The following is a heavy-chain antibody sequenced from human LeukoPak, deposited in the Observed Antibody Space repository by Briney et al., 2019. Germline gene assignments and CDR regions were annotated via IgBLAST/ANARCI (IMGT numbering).Heavy chain of an antibody. Sequence: GGSLRLSCAASGFTVSNNYMSWVRQAPGKGLEWVSVIYSVNRTSYADSVKGRFTISRDSSKNTLCLQMNSLRAEDTAVYYCARSPPWSPLDYWGQGTLVTVSS. CDR2: IYSVNRT. CDR3: ARSPPWSPLDY. J-gene: IGHJ4*02. V-gene: IGHV3-66*01. D-gene: IGHD2-8*01. CDR1: GFTVSNNY.